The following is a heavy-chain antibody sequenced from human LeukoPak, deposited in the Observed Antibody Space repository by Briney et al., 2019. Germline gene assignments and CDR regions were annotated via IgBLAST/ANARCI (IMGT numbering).Heavy chain of an antibody. D-gene: IGHD3-10*01. Sequence: PLASVKVSCKASGYTFTSYDVNWVRQATGQGLEWMGWMNPISGDTGYALKFQGRVTMSRNTSISTAYMELGSLRSEDTAVYYCARVPRRGERFDPWGQGTLVTVSS. CDR2: MNPISGDT. CDR3: ARVPRRGERFDP. CDR1: GYTFTSYD. J-gene: IGHJ5*02. V-gene: IGHV1-8*01.